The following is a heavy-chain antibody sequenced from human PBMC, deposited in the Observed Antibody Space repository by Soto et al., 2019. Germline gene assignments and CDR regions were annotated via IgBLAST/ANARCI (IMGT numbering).Heavy chain of an antibody. CDR3: ARAYCSAASCYWFDP. Sequence: GASVKVSCKASGYTFSAFGIAWVREAPGQGLEWMGWISTSNGNTHYSQKFQGRVTMTTDTSTNTAYMELRSLRSDDTAVFYCARAYCSAASCYWFDPWGQGTLVTVSS. D-gene: IGHD2-15*01. V-gene: IGHV1-18*01. CDR1: GYTFSAFG. CDR2: ISTSNGNT. J-gene: IGHJ5*02.